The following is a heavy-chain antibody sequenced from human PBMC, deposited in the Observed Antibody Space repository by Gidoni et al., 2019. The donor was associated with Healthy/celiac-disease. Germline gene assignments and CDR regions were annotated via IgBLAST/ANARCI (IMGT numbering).Heavy chain of an antibody. CDR2: ISSSSSYI. Sequence: EVQLVESGGGLVKPGGSLRLSCAASGFTFSSSSMNWVRQAPGKGLEWVSSISSSSSYIYYADSVKGRCTISRDNAKNSLYLQMNSLRAEDTAVYYCARVGRELRYYYYYMDVWGKGTTVTVSS. V-gene: IGHV3-21*01. CDR3: ARVGRELRYYYYYMDV. CDR1: GFTFSSSS. D-gene: IGHD1-26*01. J-gene: IGHJ6*03.